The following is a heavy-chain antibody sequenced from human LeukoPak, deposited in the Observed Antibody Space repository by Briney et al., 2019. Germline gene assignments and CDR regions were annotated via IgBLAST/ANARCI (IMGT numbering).Heavy chain of an antibody. J-gene: IGHJ3*02. V-gene: IGHV3-30*18. Sequence: GGSLRLSCAASGFTFSSYGMHGVRRAPGKGLGGWAVISNDGSNKYHADSVTGRFTISRDNSKNTLYLQINSLRAEDTAVYYCAKVRLGDTTGAFDIWGQGTMVTVSS. D-gene: IGHD1-26*01. CDR3: AKVRLGDTTGAFDI. CDR2: ISNDGSNK. CDR1: GFTFSSYG.